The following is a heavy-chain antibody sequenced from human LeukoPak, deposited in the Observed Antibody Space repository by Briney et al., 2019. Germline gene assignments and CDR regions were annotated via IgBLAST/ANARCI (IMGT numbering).Heavy chain of an antibody. V-gene: IGHV1-24*01. D-gene: IGHD6-13*01. CDR2: FDPEDGET. CDR3: ATVGLGSSWPAEYFQH. CDR1: GYTLTELS. J-gene: IGHJ1*01. Sequence: GASVKVSCKVSGYTLTELSMHWVRQAPGKGLEWMGDFDPEDGETIYAQKFQGRVTMTEDTSTDTAYMELSSLRSKDTAVYYCATVGLGSSWPAEYFQHWGQGTLVTVSS.